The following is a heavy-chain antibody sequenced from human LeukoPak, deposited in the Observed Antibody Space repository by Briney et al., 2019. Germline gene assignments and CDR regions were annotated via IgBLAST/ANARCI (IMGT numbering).Heavy chain of an antibody. D-gene: IGHD5-18*01. CDR3: ARYTAMVIGAFDI. CDR2: IYPGDSDT. J-gene: IGHJ3*02. Sequence: GASRKISCKGSGYSFTSYWIGWVRQMPGKGLEWMGIIYPGDSDTRYSPSFQGQVTISADKSISTAYLQWSSLKASDTAMYYCARYTAMVIGAFDIWGQGTMVTVSS. V-gene: IGHV5-51*01. CDR1: GYSFTSYW.